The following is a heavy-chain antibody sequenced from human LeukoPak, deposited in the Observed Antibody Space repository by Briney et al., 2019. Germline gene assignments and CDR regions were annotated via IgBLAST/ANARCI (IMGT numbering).Heavy chain of an antibody. CDR2: IWHDGSNK. CDR1: GFTFSSYG. CDR3: ARGGYSDYDYRPFV. J-gene: IGHJ4*02. D-gene: IGHD5-12*01. V-gene: IGHV3-33*01. Sequence: PGGSLRLSCEASGFTFSSYGMHWVRQAPGKGLEWVAFIWHDGSNKEHADSVKGRFTISRDNSKRTLYLQMDSLRAEDTAVYYCARGGYSDYDYRPFVWGQGALVTVSS.